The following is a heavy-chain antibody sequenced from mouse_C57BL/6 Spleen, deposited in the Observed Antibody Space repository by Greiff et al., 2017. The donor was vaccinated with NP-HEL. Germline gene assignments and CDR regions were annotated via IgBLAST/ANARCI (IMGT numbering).Heavy chain of an antibody. CDR3: ARAGFDAMDY. CDR2: IYPGDGDT. CDR1: GYAFSSYW. V-gene: IGHV1-80*01. J-gene: IGHJ4*01. Sequence: QVHVKQSGAELVKPGASVKISCKASGYAFSSYWMNWVKQRPGKGLEWIGQIYPGDGDTNYNGKFKGKATLTADKSSSTAYMQLSSLTSEDSAVYFCARAGFDAMDYWGQGTSVTVSS. D-gene: IGHD4-1*01.